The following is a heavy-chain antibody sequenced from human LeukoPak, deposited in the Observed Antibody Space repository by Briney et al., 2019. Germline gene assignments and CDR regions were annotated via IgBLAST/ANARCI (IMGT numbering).Heavy chain of an antibody. CDR1: GGTFSSYA. D-gene: IGHD6-13*01. J-gene: IGHJ4*02. CDR3: ARGGIAAAGSFTDY. V-gene: IGHV1-69*04. Sequence: SVKVSCKASGGTFSSYAISWVRQAPGQGLEWMGRIIPILGIANYAQKFQGRVTITADKSTSAAYMELSSLRSEDTAVYYCARGGIAAAGSFTDYWGQGTLVTVSS. CDR2: IIPILGIA.